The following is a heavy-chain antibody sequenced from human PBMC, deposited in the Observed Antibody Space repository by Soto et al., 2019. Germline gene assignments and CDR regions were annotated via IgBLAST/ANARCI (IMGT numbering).Heavy chain of an antibody. D-gene: IGHD6-19*01. CDR1: GYTFTSYG. V-gene: IGHV1-18*01. CDR2: ISAYNGNT. Sequence: ASVKASCKASGYTFTSYGIRWVRQAPGQGLECMGWISAYNGNTNYAQKLQGRVTMTTDTSTSTAYMELRSLRSDDTAVYYCARDSPRGAVAGTPAYYYYGMDVWGQGTTVTVSS. CDR3: ARDSPRGAVAGTPAYYYYGMDV. J-gene: IGHJ6*02.